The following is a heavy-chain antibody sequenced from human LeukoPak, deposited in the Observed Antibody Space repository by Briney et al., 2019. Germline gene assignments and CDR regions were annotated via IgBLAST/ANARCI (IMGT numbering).Heavy chain of an antibody. CDR1: GGSIGNYY. D-gene: IGHD2-2*02. J-gene: IGHJ6*03. CDR3: AREQLGYCSSTSCSTYYYYYMDV. V-gene: IGHV4-4*07. CDR2: IYTSGST. Sequence: SETLSLTCTVSGGSIGNYYWSWIRQPAGKGLEWIGRIYTSGSTNYNPSLKSRVTMSVDTSKNQFSLKLSSVTAADTAVYYCAREQLGYCSSTSCSTYYYYYMDVWGKGTTVTVSS.